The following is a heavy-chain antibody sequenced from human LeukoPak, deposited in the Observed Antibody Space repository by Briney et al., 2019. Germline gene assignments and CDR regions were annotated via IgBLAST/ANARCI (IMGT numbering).Heavy chain of an antibody. CDR2: IYPEDSDI. Sequence: GESLKISCKVSGYRFRSYWIGWVRQMSGKGLEWLGMIYPEDSDIRYSPSFQGLVTMSVDKSTNTAYLQWNSLKASDTAIFYCARYSSTRHYFFDFWGQGSLVTVAS. CDR3: ARYSSTRHYFFDF. V-gene: IGHV5-51*01. D-gene: IGHD2-2*01. CDR1: GYRFRSYW. J-gene: IGHJ4*02.